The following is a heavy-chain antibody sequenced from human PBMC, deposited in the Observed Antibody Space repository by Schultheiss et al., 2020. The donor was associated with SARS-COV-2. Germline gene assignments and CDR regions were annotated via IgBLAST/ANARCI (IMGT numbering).Heavy chain of an antibody. CDR3: ARVMWEKGAFDI. D-gene: IGHD1-26*01. V-gene: IGHV3-21*04. CDR1: GFTFSSSW. Sequence: GGSLRLSCAASGFTFSSSWMHWVCQAPGNGLEWVSSISSSSSYIYYADSVKGRFTISRDNAKNSLYLQMNSLRAEDTALYHCARVMWEKGAFDIWGQGTMVTVSS. J-gene: IGHJ3*02. CDR2: ISSSSSYI.